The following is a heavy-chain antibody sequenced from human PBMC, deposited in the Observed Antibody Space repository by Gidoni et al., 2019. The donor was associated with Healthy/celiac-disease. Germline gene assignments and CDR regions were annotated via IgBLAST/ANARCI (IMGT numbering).Heavy chain of an antibody. CDR1: GFSLSTARMG. Sequence: HVTLNESGPVLLKPTETLTLTCTFSGFSLSTARMGVRWIRQPPGKALEWLAHSFSNDEKSYSTSLKSRLTISKETSKSQVVLTMTNMDPVDTATYYCARIGWKTDWFDPWGQGTLVTVSS. CDR3: ARIGWKTDWFDP. J-gene: IGHJ5*02. D-gene: IGHD1-1*01. CDR2: SFSNDEK. V-gene: IGHV2-26*01.